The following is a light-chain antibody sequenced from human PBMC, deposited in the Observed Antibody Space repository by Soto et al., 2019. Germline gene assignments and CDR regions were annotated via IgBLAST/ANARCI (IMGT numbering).Light chain of an antibody. CDR1: QSVSSN. J-gene: IGKJ1*01. Sequence: EIVMTQSPATQSVSPGGRATLSCRASQSVSSNLVWYQQKPGQAPRLLIYGASTRVTGIPARFSGSGSGTEFTLTISSLQSEDFAVYYCQQYHNWWTFGQGTKVDIK. CDR3: QQYHNWWT. V-gene: IGKV3-15*01. CDR2: GAS.